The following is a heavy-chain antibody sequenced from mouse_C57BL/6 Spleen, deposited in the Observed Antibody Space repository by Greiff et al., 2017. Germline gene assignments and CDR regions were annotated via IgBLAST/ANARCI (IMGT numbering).Heavy chain of an antibody. V-gene: IGHV5-4*03. CDR3: ASGNYCAY. J-gene: IGHJ3*01. Sequence: DVKLVESGGGLVKPGGSLKLSCAASGFTFSSYAMSWVRQTPEKRLEWVATISDGGSYTYYPDNVKGRFTISRDNAKNNLYLQMSHLKSEDTAMYYCASGNYCAYWGQGTLVTVSA. CDR2: ISDGGSYT. CDR1: GFTFSSYA. D-gene: IGHD2-1*01.